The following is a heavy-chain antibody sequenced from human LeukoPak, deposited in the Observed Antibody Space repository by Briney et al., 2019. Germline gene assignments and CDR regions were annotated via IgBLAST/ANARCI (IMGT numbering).Heavy chain of an antibody. CDR2: INPSGGST. V-gene: IGHV1-46*01. J-gene: IGHJ6*02. CDR3: ARRSGDYFHGMDV. D-gene: IGHD2-21*02. Sequence: ASVKVSCKASGYSFTNYYIHCVRQAPGQGLEWMGIINPSGGSTTYAQTFQGRVTMTRDTSTSTVYMELSSLRSEDTAVYYCARRSGDYFHGMDVWGQGTTVTVSS. CDR1: GYSFTNYY.